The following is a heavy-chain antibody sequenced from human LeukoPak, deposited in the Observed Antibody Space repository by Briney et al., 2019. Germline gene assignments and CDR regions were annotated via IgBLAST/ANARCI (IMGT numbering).Heavy chain of an antibody. CDR2: INWNGGST. D-gene: IGHD3-22*01. V-gene: IGHV3-20*04. CDR1: GFTFDDYG. J-gene: IGHJ4*02. Sequence: GGSLRLSCAASGFTFDDYGMSWVRQAPGKGLDWVSGINWNGGSTGYADSVKGRFTISRDNAKNSLYLQMNSLRAGDTALYYCARDWGGAYDSSGYDYWGQGTLVTVSS. CDR3: ARDWGGAYDSSGYDY.